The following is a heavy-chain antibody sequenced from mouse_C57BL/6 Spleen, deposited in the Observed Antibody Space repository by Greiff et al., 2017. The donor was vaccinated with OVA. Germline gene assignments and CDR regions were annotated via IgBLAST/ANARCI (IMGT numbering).Heavy chain of an antibody. CDR3: ARHYDYEAWFAY. CDR1: GYTFTSYW. D-gene: IGHD2-4*01. Sequence: VQLQQPGAELVKPGASVKMSCKASGYTFTSYWITWVKQRPGQGLEWIGDIYPGSGSTNYNEKFKSKATLTVDTSSSTAYMQLSSLTSEDSAVYYCARHYDYEAWFAYWGQGTLVTVSA. V-gene: IGHV1-55*01. J-gene: IGHJ3*01. CDR2: IYPGSGST.